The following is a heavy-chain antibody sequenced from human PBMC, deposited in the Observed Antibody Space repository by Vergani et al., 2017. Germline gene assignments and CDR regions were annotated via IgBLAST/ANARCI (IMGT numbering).Heavy chain of an antibody. V-gene: IGHV4-39*07. D-gene: IGHD4-17*01. CDR2: IYYSGST. CDR1: GGSISSSSYY. J-gene: IGHJ2*01. CDR3: ARGGADYGDYGESYWYFDL. Sequence: QLQLQESGPGLVKPSETLSLTCTVSGGSISSSSYYWGWIRQPPGKGLEWIGSIYYSGSTNYNPSLKSRVTISVDTSKNQFSLKLSSVTAADTAVYYCARGGADYGDYGESYWYFDLWGRGTLVTVSS.